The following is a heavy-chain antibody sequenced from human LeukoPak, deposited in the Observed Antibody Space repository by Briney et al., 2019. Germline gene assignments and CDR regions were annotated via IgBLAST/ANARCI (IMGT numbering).Heavy chain of an antibody. CDR1: DGAITGYY. D-gene: IGHD6-13*01. CDR2: IYGNT. J-gene: IGHJ4*02. CDR3: ARGYSTSWTYYFDY. V-gene: IGHV4-59*01. Sequence: SETLSLTCTVSDGAITGYYWGWIRQPPGKGLEWIGHIYGNTNYNPSLKSRVTISVDTSKNHLSLQMNSVTAADTAVYYCARGYSTSWTYYFDYWGQGALVTVSS.